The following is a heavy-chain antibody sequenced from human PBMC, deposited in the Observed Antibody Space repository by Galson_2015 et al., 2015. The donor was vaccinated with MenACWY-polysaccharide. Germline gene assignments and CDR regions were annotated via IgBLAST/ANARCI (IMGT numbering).Heavy chain of an antibody. CDR1: GFTFSNAW. J-gene: IGHJ4*02. CDR3: TTDLPPQKVLRFLEWFLL. D-gene: IGHD3-3*01. Sequence: SLRLSCAASGFTFSNAWMSWVRQAPGKGLEWVGRIKSKTDGGTTDYAAPVKGRFTISRDDSKNTLYLQMNSLKTEDTAVYYCTTDLPPQKVLRFLEWFLLWGQGTLVTVSS. V-gene: IGHV3-15*01. CDR2: IKSKTDGGTT.